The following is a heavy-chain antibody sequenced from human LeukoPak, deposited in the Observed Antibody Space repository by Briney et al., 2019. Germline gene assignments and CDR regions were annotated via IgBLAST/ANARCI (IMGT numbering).Heavy chain of an antibody. J-gene: IGHJ6*02. CDR2: IKEDGSEK. D-gene: IGHD6-6*01. CDR1: GITFSSYA. CDR3: ARDSPGSSRFYHYYGLDV. V-gene: IGHV3-7*05. Sequence: GGSLRLSCAASGITFSSYAMIWVRQAPGKGLEWVANIKEDGSEKYYVDSVKGRFTIYRDNAKNSLYLQMNRLRAEDTAVYYCARDSPGSSRFYHYYGLDVWGQGTTVTVSS.